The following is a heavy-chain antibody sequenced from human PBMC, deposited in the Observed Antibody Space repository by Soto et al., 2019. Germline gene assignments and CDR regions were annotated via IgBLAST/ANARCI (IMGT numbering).Heavy chain of an antibody. J-gene: IGHJ4*02. V-gene: IGHV1-18*01. CDR3: ARDPPLITMVRGVPGY. CDR2: ISAYNGNT. Sequence: ASVKVSCKASGYTFTSYGISWVRQAPGQGLEWMGWISAYNGNTNYAQKLQGRVTMTTDTSTSTAYMDLSSLRSEDTAVYYCARDPPLITMVRGVPGYWGQGTLVTVSS. D-gene: IGHD3-10*01. CDR1: GYTFTSYG.